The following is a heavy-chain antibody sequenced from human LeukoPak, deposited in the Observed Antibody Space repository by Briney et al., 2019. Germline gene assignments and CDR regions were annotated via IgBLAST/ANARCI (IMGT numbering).Heavy chain of an antibody. Sequence: SETLSLTCAVSGGSISSSNWWSWVRQPPGKGLEWIGEIYHSGSTNYNPSLKSRVTISVDKSKNQFSLKLSSVTAADTAVYYCARAAWCSGGSCPPRWSPYDYWGQGTLVTVSS. D-gene: IGHD2-15*01. CDR2: IYHSGST. V-gene: IGHV4-4*02. CDR3: ARAAWCSGGSCPPRWSPYDY. CDR1: GGSISSSNW. J-gene: IGHJ4*02.